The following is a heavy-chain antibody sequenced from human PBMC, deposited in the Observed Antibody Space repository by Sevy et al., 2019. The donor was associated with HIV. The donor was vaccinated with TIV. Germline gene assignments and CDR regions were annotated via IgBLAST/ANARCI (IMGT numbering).Heavy chain of an antibody. J-gene: IGHJ4*02. CDR3: AREAAAGKGYFDY. Sequence: ASVKVSCKASGGTFSSYAISWVRQAPGQGLEWMGGIIPIFGTANYAQKFQGRVTITTDESTSTAYMELSSLRSEDTAVYYCAREAAAGKGYFDYWGQGTLVTVSS. CDR1: GGTFSSYA. D-gene: IGHD6-13*01. V-gene: IGHV1-69*05. CDR2: IIPIFGTA.